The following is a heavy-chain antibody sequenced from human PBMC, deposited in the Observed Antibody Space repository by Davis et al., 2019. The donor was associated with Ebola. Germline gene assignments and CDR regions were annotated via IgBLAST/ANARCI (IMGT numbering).Heavy chain of an antibody. CDR3: ASRPADTFYYGVFDY. CDR1: GFIFSSHW. V-gene: IGHV3-7*03. Sequence: GESLKISCAASGFIFSSHWMTWVRQSPGKGLGWVANIKQDGSEKYYVDSVKGRFTISRDNAKNSLYLQMNSLRGEDTAVYYCASRPADTFYYGVFDYWGQGALVTVSS. D-gene: IGHD3-3*01. CDR2: IKQDGSEK. J-gene: IGHJ4*02.